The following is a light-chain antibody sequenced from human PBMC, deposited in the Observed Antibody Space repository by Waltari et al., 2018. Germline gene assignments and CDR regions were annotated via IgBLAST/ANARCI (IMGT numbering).Light chain of an antibody. CDR2: GPD. V-gene: IGLV3-19*01. J-gene: IGLJ3*02. CDR3: LSRDTSSTRV. CDR1: RLRSSS. Sequence: SSELTQAPDVSVALGQTVRLTCPGDRLRSSSSSWYQQRPGQAPFLVLYGPDNRPSGIPDRFAGSTSGNTASLTITRAQAEDEGVYYCLSRDTSSTRVFGGGTTLTV.